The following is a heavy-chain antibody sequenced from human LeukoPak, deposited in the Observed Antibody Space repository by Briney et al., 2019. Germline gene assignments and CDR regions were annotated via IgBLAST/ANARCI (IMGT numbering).Heavy chain of an antibody. Sequence: GGSLRLSCEASGFTFSDYYMSWIRQAPAKGLEWVSYISDSGNTIKYADSVKGRFTISRDNSKNTLYLQMNSLRAEDTAVYYCARSYYDSSGSGYWGQGTLVTVSS. J-gene: IGHJ4*02. V-gene: IGHV3-11*01. D-gene: IGHD3-22*01. CDR2: ISDSGNTI. CDR3: ARSYYDSSGSGY. CDR1: GFTFSDYY.